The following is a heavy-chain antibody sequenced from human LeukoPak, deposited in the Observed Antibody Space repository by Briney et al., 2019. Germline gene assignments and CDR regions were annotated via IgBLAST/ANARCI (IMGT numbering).Heavy chain of an antibody. CDR1: GGSMNRNY. J-gene: IGHJ4*02. Sequence: TSETLSLTCNVSGGSMNRNYWSWIRQPPGKGLEWIGYIHYSGSTNYNPSLKSRVTITEDTSKNQFSLKLSSVTAADTAFYYCARGRPLVYFDYWGQGALVTVSS. D-gene: IGHD6-6*01. V-gene: IGHV4-59*01. CDR3: ARGRPLVYFDY. CDR2: IHYSGST.